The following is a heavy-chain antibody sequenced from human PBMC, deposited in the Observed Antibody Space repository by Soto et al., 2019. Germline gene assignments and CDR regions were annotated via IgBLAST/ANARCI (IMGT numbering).Heavy chain of an antibody. D-gene: IGHD3-22*01. Sequence: PGGSLRLSCAASGFTFSDYYMSWIRQAPGKGLEWVSFISSSSSYTNYADSVKGRFTISRDNAKNSLYLQMNSLRAEDTAVYYCARDSYTMIPSLIDYWGQGTLVTVSS. CDR2: ISSSSSYT. CDR3: ARDSYTMIPSLIDY. CDR1: GFTFSDYY. V-gene: IGHV3-11*06. J-gene: IGHJ4*02.